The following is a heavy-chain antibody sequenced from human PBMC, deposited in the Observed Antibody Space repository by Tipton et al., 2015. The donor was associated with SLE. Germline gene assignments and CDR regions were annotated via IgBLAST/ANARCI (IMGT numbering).Heavy chain of an antibody. CDR2: IRSKAYGGTT. D-gene: IGHD3-3*01. CDR1: GFTFGDYA. V-gene: IGHV3-49*03. CDR3: TRASTYYDFWSGSSVEAFDI. J-gene: IGHJ3*02. Sequence: SLRLSCTASGFTFGDYAMSWFRQAPGKGLEWVGFIRSKAYGGTTEYAASVKGRFTISRDDSKSIAYLQMNSLKTEDTAVYYCTRASTYYDFWSGSSVEAFDIWGQGTMVTVSS.